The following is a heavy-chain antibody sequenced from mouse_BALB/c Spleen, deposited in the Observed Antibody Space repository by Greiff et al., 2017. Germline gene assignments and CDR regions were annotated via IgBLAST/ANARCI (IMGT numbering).Heavy chain of an antibody. V-gene: IGHV5-2*03. D-gene: IGHD2-10*02. CDR1: EYEFPSHD. J-gene: IGHJ1*01. Sequence: DVKLVESGGGLVQPGESLKLSCESNEYEFPSHDMSWVRKTPEKRLELVAAINSDGGSTYYPDTMERRFIISRDNTKKTLYLQMSSLRSEDTALYYCARRVYGPGWYFDVWGAGTTVTVSS. CDR2: INSDGGST. CDR3: ARRVYGPGWYFDV.